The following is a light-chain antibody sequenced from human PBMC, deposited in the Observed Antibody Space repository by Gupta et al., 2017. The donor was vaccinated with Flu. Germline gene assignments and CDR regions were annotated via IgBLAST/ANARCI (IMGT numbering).Light chain of an antibody. CDR1: QSSSRY. J-gene: IGKJ1*01. V-gene: IGKV3-20*01. Sequence: GERATISCRASQSSSRYINWYQQRPGQAPGLLIYGASMMGTGIPERFSGSGSGTDFTLTSSRLQPEDFAVYYCQQNDSSPWTFGQGTKVEIK. CDR3: QQNDSSPWT. CDR2: GAS.